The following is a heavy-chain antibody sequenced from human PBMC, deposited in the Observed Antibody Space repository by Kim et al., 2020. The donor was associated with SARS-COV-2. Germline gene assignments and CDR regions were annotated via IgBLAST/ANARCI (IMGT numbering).Heavy chain of an antibody. V-gene: IGHV4-34*01. CDR3: ARTSMWYSYGSGPFDY. CDR2: INHSGST. CDR1: GGSFSGYY. D-gene: IGHD5-18*01. Sequence: SETLSLTCAVYGGSFSGYYWSWIRQPPGKGLEWIGEINHSGSTNYNPSLKSRVTISVDTSKNQFSLKLSSVTAADTAVYYCARTSMWYSYGSGPFDYWGQGTLVTVSS. J-gene: IGHJ4*02.